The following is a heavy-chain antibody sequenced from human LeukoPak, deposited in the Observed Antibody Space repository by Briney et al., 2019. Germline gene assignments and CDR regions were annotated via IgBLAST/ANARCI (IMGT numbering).Heavy chain of an antibody. CDR1: GFTFSSYA. V-gene: IGHV3-23*01. Sequence: PGGSLRLSGAASGFTFSSYAMSWVRQAPGKGLEWVSAISGSGGSTYYADSVKGRFTISRDNSKNTLYLQMNSLRAEDTAVYYCAKVGQAYYDSSGYWYFDYWGQGTLVTVSS. CDR3: AKVGQAYYDSSGYWYFDY. CDR2: ISGSGGST. D-gene: IGHD3-22*01. J-gene: IGHJ4*02.